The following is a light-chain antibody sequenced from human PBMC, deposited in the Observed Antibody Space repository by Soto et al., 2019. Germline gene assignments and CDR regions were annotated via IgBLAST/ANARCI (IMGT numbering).Light chain of an antibody. V-gene: IGKV3-20*01. J-gene: IGKJ1*01. CDR1: QSVSSSY. Sequence: EVVLTQSPATLSLSPGEGATLSCRVSQSVSSSYLAWYQQKPGQAPRLLIYGASSRATGIPDRFSGSGSGTDFTLTISRLEPEDFAVYYCQQYGSSRTFGQGTKVDIK. CDR3: QQYGSSRT. CDR2: GAS.